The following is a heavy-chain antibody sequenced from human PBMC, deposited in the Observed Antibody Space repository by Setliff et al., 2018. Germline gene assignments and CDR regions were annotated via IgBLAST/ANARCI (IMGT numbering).Heavy chain of an antibody. D-gene: IGHD3-9*01. CDR1: GYTFINYE. V-gene: IGHV1-8*02. CDR2: MNPNNGNT. Sequence: ASVKVSCKASGYTFINYEINWVRQATGQGLEWMGGMNPNNGNTGYAQKFQGRVTMTRNTSISTAYMELSSLRSEDTALYYCAKGGDFDWLEHYYYYYGMDVWGQGTTVTVSS. CDR3: AKGGDFDWLEHYYYYYGMDV. J-gene: IGHJ6*02.